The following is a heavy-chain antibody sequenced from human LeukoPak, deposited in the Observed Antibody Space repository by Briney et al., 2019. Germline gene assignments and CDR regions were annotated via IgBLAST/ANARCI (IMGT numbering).Heavy chain of an antibody. CDR1: GSFINDYS. J-gene: IGHJ6*03. CDR3: ARSPNYYYCFYMDV. V-gene: IGHV4-4*07. Sequence: SETLSLTCAVSGSFINDYSWSWVRQPAGRGLEWIGRFYTGYSTEYNPSLMSRVTILVDRSKSQISLNLRSVTAADTAVYYCARSPNYYYCFYMDVWGQGTTVTVSS. CDR2: FYTGYST.